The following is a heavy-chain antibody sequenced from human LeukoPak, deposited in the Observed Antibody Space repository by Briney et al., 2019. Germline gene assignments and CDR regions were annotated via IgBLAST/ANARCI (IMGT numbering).Heavy chain of an antibody. D-gene: IGHD2-8*01. V-gene: IGHV3-30*02. Sequence: GGSLRLSCAASGFTLSSYGMDWVRQAPGKGLEWVAYIRYDGSNEYYADSVKGRFTISRDNSKSTLYVQMNSLRAEDTAVYYCARCINGVCRAFDYWGQGTLVTVSS. J-gene: IGHJ4*02. CDR2: IRYDGSNE. CDR1: GFTLSSYG. CDR3: ARCINGVCRAFDY.